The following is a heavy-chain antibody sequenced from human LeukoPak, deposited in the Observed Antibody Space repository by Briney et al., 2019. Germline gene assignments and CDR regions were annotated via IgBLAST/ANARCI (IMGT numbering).Heavy chain of an antibody. CDR2: ISSSSSTI. V-gene: IGHV3-48*01. J-gene: IGHJ4*02. CDR1: GFIFSSYS. D-gene: IGHD3-22*01. CDR3: AKVMYYYDSSGLPLGDY. Sequence: PGGSLRLSCAASGFIFSSYSMNWVRQAPGKGLDWVSYISSSSSTIYYTDSVKGRFTISRDNGKKSLYLQMNSLRAEDTAVYYCAKVMYYYDSSGLPLGDYWGQGTLVTVSS.